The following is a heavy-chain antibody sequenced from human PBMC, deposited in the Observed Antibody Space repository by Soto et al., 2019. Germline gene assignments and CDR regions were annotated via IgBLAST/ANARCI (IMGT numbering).Heavy chain of an antibody. CDR1: GFAFSSYA. CDR2: ISVSGGSA. CDR3: AKGALRYFDWLLTFDY. D-gene: IGHD3-9*01. Sequence: PGGSLRLSCAASGFAFSSYAMSWVRQAPGKGLEWVSGISVSGGSAHYADSVKGRLTISRDNSKNTVYLQMNSLRAEDTAVYYCAKGALRYFDWLLTFDYWGLGTLVTVSS. J-gene: IGHJ4*02. V-gene: IGHV3-23*01.